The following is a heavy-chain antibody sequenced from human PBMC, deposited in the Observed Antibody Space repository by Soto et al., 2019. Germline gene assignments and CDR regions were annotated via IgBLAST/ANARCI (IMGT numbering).Heavy chain of an antibody. J-gene: IGHJ4*02. CDR2: IWFDGSNK. Sequence: QVHLVESGGGVVPPGRSLRLSCGASGFSFSSYAMHWVRQAPGKGLEWVAAIWFDGSNKFLADSVKGRFTISRDNSKNTLYLQMNDLRAEDTAVYYCVRALYLYDRELLNELDYWGQGTLVTVSS. CDR3: VRALYLYDRELLNELDY. CDR1: GFSFSSYA. V-gene: IGHV3-33*01. D-gene: IGHD3-22*01.